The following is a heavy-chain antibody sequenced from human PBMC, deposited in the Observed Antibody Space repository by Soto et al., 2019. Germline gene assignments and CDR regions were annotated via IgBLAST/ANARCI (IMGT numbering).Heavy chain of an antibody. V-gene: IGHV3-21*01. CDR1: GLTFSGFS. CDR3: ARALSGSYTFDY. Sequence: GGSLRLSCAASGLTFSGFSMNWVRQAPGKGLEWVSSISSSVSYMFYADSVKGRFTISRDNAKNSLFLQMNSLRAEDTAVYHCARALSGSYTFDYWGQGTLVTVSS. CDR2: ISSSVSYM. J-gene: IGHJ4*02. D-gene: IGHD1-26*01.